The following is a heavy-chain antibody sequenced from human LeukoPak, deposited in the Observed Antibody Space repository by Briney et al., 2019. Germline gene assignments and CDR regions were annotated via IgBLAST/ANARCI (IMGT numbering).Heavy chain of an antibody. Sequence: ASVKVSCKASGYTFTSYYMHWVRQAPGQGLEWMGWINPNSGGTNYAQKFQGRVTMTRDTSISTAYMELSRLRSDDTAVYYCARVSACDFWSGYYCRFDPWGQGTLVTVSS. CDR2: INPNSGGT. J-gene: IGHJ5*02. D-gene: IGHD3-3*01. V-gene: IGHV1-2*02. CDR1: GYTFTSYY. CDR3: ARVSACDFWSGYYCRFDP.